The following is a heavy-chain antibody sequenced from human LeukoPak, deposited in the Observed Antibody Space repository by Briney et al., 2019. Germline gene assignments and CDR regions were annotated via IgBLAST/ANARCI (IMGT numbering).Heavy chain of an antibody. Sequence: PSETLSLTCTVSGGSISSSSYYWGWIRQPPGKGLEWIGSIYYSGSTYYNPSLKSRVTISVDTSKNQFSLKLSSVTAADTAVYYCARHPTWIYGYFDYWGQGTLVTVSS. CDR2: IYYSGST. J-gene: IGHJ4*02. D-gene: IGHD5-12*01. CDR1: GGSISSSSYY. CDR3: ARHPTWIYGYFDY. V-gene: IGHV4-39*01.